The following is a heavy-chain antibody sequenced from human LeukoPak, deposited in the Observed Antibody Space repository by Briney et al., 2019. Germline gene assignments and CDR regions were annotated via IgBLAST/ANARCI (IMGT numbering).Heavy chain of an antibody. CDR1: GYTSTSYA. V-gene: IGHV7-4-1*02. CDR2: INTNTGNP. D-gene: IGHD6-13*01. CDR3: ARDHWRGSIAAAGTYYYYGMDV. Sequence: ASVKVSCKASGYTSTSYAMNWVRQAPGQGLEWMGWINTNTGNPTYAQGFTGRFVFSLDTSVSTAYLQISSLKAEDTAVYYCARDHWRGSIAAAGTYYYYGMDVWGQGTTVTVSS. J-gene: IGHJ6*02.